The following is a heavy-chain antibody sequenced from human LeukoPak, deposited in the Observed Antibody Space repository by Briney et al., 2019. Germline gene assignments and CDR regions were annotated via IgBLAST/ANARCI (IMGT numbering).Heavy chain of an antibody. CDR2: LGTAGDT. V-gene: IGHV3-13*01. Sequence: GGSLRLSCAASGFTLTNYAMDWVRQPAGEGLEWVSALGTAGDTFYPGSVKGRFSISRDNAKKSLFLQMNSLRVEDTAIYYCARQSTPHGNFDYWGQGTLVTVSS. D-gene: IGHD1-1*01. J-gene: IGHJ4*02. CDR1: GFTLTNYA. CDR3: ARQSTPHGNFDY.